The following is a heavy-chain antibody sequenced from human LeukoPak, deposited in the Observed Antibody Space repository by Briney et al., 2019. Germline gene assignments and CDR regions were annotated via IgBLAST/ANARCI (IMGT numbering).Heavy chain of an antibody. V-gene: IGHV4-34*01. D-gene: IGHD3-22*01. J-gene: IGHJ4*02. CDR1: GGSFSGYY. CDR3: ARVTGYMIEDYFDY. CDR2: INHSGST. Sequence: PSETLSLTCAVYGGSFSGYYWSWIRQPPGKGLEWIGEINHSGSTNYNPSLKSRVTISVDTSKNQFSLKLRSVTAADTAVYYCARVTGYMIEDYFDYWGQGTLVTVSS.